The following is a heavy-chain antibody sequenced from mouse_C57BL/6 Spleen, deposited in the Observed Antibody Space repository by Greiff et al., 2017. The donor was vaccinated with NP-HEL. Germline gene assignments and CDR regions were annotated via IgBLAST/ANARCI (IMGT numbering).Heavy chain of an antibody. CDR3: ARSGTRWYFDV. D-gene: IGHD4-1*01. CDR1: GYTFTSYW. CDR2: IDPSDSDT. V-gene: IGHV1-52*01. Sequence: VQLQQPGAELVRPGSSVKLSCKASGYTFTSYWMHWVKQRPIQGLEWIGNIDPSDSDTHYNQKFKDKATLTVDKSSSTAYMQLSSLTSEDSAVYYCARSGTRWYFDVWGTGTTVTVSS. J-gene: IGHJ1*03.